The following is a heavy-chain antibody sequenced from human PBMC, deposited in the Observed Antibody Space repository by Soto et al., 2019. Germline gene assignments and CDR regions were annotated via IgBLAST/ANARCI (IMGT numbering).Heavy chain of an antibody. CDR2: IYLGDFDI. Sequence: RESLKISCKGSGYKFIDYWIGWVRQVPGKGLEWMGSIYLGDFDIKYGPSFHGQVTISADKSITTVYLHWSGLKASDTDIYYCARAFGGEYYDRRSWYSAYWGQGTQVTVSA. CDR1: GYKFIDYW. D-gene: IGHD3-16*01. CDR3: ARAFGGEYYDRRSWYSAY. V-gene: IGHV5-51*01. J-gene: IGHJ4*02.